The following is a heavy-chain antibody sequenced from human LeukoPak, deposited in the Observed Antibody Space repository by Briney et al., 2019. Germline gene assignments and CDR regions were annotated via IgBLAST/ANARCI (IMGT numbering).Heavy chain of an antibody. CDR3: AKDRIAAAAFDY. V-gene: IGHV3-23*01. CDR1: GFTFSSYA. CDR2: IRGSGDRT. J-gene: IGHJ4*02. D-gene: IGHD6-13*01. Sequence: PGGSLRLSCAASGFTFSSYAMSWVRQAPGKGLEWVSAIRGSGDRTYYADSVKGRFTISRDNSKNTLYLQMNSLRAEDTAVYYCAKDRIAAAAFDYWGQGTLVTVSS.